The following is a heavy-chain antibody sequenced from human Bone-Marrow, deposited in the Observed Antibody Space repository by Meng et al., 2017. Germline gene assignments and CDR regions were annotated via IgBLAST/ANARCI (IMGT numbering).Heavy chain of an antibody. V-gene: IGHV3-21*01. CDR3: AREYLEPSSGYYFTGGYYGMDV. CDR2: ISSSSSYI. CDR1: GFTFSSYS. J-gene: IGHJ6*02. D-gene: IGHD3-22*01. Sequence: GESLKISCAASGFTFSSYSMNWVRQAPGKGLEWVSSISSSSSYIYYADSVKGRFTISRDNAKNSLYLQMNSLRAEDTAVYYCAREYLEPSSGYYFTGGYYGMDVWGQGTTVTVSS.